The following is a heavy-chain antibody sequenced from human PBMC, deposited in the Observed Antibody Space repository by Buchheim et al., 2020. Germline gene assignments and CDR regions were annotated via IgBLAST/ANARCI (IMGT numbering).Heavy chain of an antibody. Sequence: EVQLVESGGGLVQPGGSLRLSCAASGFIFSSYSMNWVRQAPGKELECISYISSSSSTIYYADSVKGRFTISRDNAKNSLYLQMNSLRAEDTAVYYCARVSRYAFDYWGQGTL. J-gene: IGHJ4*02. D-gene: IGHD1-1*01. CDR2: ISSSSSTI. V-gene: IGHV3-48*01. CDR3: ARVSRYAFDY. CDR1: GFIFSSYS.